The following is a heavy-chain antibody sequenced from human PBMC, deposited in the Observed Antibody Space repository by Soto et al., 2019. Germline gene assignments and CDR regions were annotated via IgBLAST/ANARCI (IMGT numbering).Heavy chain of an antibody. D-gene: IGHD3-22*01. J-gene: IGHJ6*02. V-gene: IGHV1-69*13. Sequence: SVKVSCKASGGTFSSYAISWVRQAPGQGLEWMGGIIPIFGTSNYAQKFHGRVTINAEESTSTAYMELSSLRSEDTAVYYCASGYYYDSSGYGDLYYYYGMDVWGQGTTVTVSS. CDR2: IIPIFGTS. CDR3: ASGYYYDSSGYGDLYYYYGMDV. CDR1: GGTFSSYA.